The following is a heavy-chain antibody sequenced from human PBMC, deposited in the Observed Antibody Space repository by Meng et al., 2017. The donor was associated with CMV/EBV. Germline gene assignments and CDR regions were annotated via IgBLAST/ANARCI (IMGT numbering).Heavy chain of an antibody. CDR2: IYYSGSP. CDR1: GGSISSSSYY. CDR3: ARERVLYYDILTGWLGYYGMDV. D-gene: IGHD3-9*01. Sequence: SETLSLTFTVSGGSISSSSYYWGWLRQPPGKGLEWVGTIYYSGSPYYNPSLQSRVTISVDTSKNQFSLKLSFVTAADTAVYYCARERVLYYDILTGWLGYYGMDVWGQGTTVTVSS. J-gene: IGHJ6*02. V-gene: IGHV4-39*07.